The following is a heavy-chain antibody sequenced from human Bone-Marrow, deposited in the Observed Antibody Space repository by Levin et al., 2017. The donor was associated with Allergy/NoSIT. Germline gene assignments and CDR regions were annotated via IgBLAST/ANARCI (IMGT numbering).Heavy chain of an antibody. CDR3: ARDGPSDPLAYDILTGYYNPKYGYFDY. Sequence: PGGSLRLSCAASGFTFSSYSMNWVRQAPGKGLEWVSYISSSSSTIYYADSVKGRFTISRDNAKNSLYLQMNSLRAEDTAVYYCARDGPSDPLAYDILTGYYNPKYGYFDYWGQGTLVTVSS. CDR2: ISSSSSTI. J-gene: IGHJ4*02. CDR1: GFTFSSYS. V-gene: IGHV3-48*01. D-gene: IGHD3-9*01.